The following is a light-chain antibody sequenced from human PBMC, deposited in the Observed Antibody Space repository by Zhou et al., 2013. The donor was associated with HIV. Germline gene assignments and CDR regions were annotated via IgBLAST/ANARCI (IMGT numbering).Light chain of an antibody. J-gene: IGKJ2*03. CDR2: GAT. CDR1: QSISTY. CDR3: QQSYSTPPENS. Sequence: DFQMTQSPSSLSASVGDWVTITCRASQSISTYLNWYQQKPGKAPTLLIYGATSLQSGVPSRFSGRGSGTDFTLTITGLQPEDFATYYCQQSYSTPPENSFGQGTKLEIK. V-gene: IGKV1-39*01.